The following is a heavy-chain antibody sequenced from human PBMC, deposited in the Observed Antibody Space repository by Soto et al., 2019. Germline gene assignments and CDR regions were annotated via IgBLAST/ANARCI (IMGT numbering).Heavy chain of an antibody. D-gene: IGHD2-15*01. CDR3: ARLLVVAGRPLDAFDI. J-gene: IGHJ3*02. CDR1: GYSFTSYW. V-gene: IGHV5-10-1*01. CDR2: IDPSDSYT. Sequence: PGESLKISCKGSGYSFTSYWISWVRQMPGKGLEWMGRIDPSDSYTNYSPSFQGHVTISADKSISTAYLQWSSLKASDTAMYYCARLLVVAGRPLDAFDIWGQGTMLTVSS.